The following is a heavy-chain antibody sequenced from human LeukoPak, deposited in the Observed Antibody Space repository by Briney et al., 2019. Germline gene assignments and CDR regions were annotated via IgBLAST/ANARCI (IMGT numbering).Heavy chain of an antibody. CDR2: INPSRNT. V-gene: IGHV4-34*01. CDR1: GGSFSGYY. D-gene: IGHD6-13*01. CDR3: ARVTGYVMEDYFDY. J-gene: IGHJ4*02. Sequence: SETLSLTCAVFGGSFSGYYWNWIRQPPGKGLEWIGQINPSRNTNYNPSLKSRVTISVDTSKNQFSLRLSSVTAADTAVYYCARVTGYVMEDYFDYWGQGTLVTVSS.